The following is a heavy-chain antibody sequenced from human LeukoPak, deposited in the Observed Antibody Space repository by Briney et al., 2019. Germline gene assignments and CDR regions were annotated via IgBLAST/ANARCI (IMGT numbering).Heavy chain of an antibody. Sequence: SETLSLTCTVSGGSISSSSYYWGWIRQPPGKGLEWIGSIYYSGSTYYNPSLKSRVTISVDTSKNQFSLKLSSVTAADTAVYYCARHAASITIFGVVIDYMDVWGKGTTVTVSS. CDR1: GGSISSSSYY. V-gene: IGHV4-39*01. D-gene: IGHD3-3*01. CDR2: IYYSGST. CDR3: ARHAASITIFGVVIDYMDV. J-gene: IGHJ6*03.